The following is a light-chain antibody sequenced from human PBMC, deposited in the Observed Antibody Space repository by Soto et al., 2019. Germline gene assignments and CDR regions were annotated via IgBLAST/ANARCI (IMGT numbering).Light chain of an antibody. V-gene: IGKV3-20*01. CDR2: GAS. CDR1: QSVSSSY. J-gene: IGKJ2*01. CDR3: QQYGSSPYT. Sequence: EIVLTQSPGTLSLSPGERATLSCRASQSVSSSYLAWYQQKPGQAPRLLIYGASSRATGIPDRFSGSGSGTDFTITISSLEPEDFAVYYCQQYGSSPYTFGQGTNVELK.